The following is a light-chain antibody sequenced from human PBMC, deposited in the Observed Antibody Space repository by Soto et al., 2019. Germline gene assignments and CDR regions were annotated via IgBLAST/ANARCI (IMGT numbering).Light chain of an antibody. V-gene: IGLV2-11*01. CDR1: SSDVGGYNY. Sequence: QSALTQPRSVSGSPGQSVTISCTGTSSDVGGYNYVSWYQQYPGKAPKLMIYDVTKRPSGVPDRFSGSKSGNTASLTIYGLLAEDGAHYDCCSYAGTYPVWGFGTGTKLTVL. CDR3: CSYAGTYPVWG. CDR2: DVT. J-gene: IGLJ1*01.